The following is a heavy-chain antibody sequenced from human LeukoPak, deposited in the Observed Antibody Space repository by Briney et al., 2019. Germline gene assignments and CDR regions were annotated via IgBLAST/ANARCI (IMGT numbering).Heavy chain of an antibody. CDR1: GYTFTGYY. Sequence: GASVKVSCKASGYTFTGYYMHWVRQAPGQGLEWMGWINPNSGGTNYAQKFQGRVTMTRDMSTSTVYMELSSLRSEDTAVYYCAARGGPFDYWGQGTLVTVSS. CDR3: AARGGPFDY. CDR2: INPNSGGT. V-gene: IGHV1-2*02. D-gene: IGHD3-16*01. J-gene: IGHJ4*02.